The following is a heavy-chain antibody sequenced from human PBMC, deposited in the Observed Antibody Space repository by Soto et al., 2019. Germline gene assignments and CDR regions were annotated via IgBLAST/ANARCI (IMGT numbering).Heavy chain of an antibody. J-gene: IGHJ5*02. CDR1: GYSFTNND. Sequence: ASVKVSCKASGYSFTNNDVSWVRQATGQGLEWMGWMNPGSGDTGYAQKFQGRVTVTRDISIATAYMELSSLRSDDTAIYYCARMETFGSLNWFDPWGQGTLVTVSS. CDR3: ARMETFGSLNWFDP. V-gene: IGHV1-8*01. D-gene: IGHD3-16*01. CDR2: MNPGSGDT.